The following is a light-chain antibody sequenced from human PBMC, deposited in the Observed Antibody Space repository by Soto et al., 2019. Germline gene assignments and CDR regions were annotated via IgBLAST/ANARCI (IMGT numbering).Light chain of an antibody. Sequence: QSALTQPASVSASPGQSITISCTGTSSDVGGYKFVSWYQHHPGKAPKLMIYEVNNRPSGVSNRFSGSKSGNTASLTISGLRPEDEADYYCRSYTSANTRVFGGGTKLTVL. CDR2: EVN. V-gene: IGLV2-14*01. J-gene: IGLJ3*02. CDR3: RSYTSANTRV. CDR1: SSDVGGYKF.